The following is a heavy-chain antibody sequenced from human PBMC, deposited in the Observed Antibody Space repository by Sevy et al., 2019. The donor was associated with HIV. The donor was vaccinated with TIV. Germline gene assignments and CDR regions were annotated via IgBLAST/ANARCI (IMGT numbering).Heavy chain of an antibody. CDR1: GFTFSNYG. J-gene: IGHJ4*02. V-gene: IGHV3-33*01. CDR2: IWSDGNKK. Sequence: GGSLRLSCAASGFTFSNYGIHWVRQPPGKGLEWVAVIWSDGNKKYYADSVKGRFTISRDNSKNMLYLQMNSLSPEDTAVYYCARDLVGATSDWGQGTLVTVSS. CDR3: ARDLVGATSD. D-gene: IGHD1-26*01.